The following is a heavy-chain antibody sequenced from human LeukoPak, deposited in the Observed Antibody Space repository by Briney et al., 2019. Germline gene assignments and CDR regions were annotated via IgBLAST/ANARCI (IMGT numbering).Heavy chain of an antibody. J-gene: IGHJ4*02. Sequence: GGSLRLSCAASGFTFSSYAMHWVRQAPGKGLEWVAVISYDGSNKYYADSVKGRFTISRDNSKNTLYLQMNSLRAEDTAVYYCARGERRTSYLRYFDYWGQGTLVTVSS. CDR2: ISYDGSNK. D-gene: IGHD1-1*01. V-gene: IGHV3-30*01. CDR3: ARGERRTSYLRYFDY. CDR1: GFTFSSYA.